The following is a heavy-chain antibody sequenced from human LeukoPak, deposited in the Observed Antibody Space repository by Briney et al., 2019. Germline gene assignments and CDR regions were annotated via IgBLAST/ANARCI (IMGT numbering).Heavy chain of an antibody. CDR3: ARDGKDATTVTTFDYYYGMDV. J-gene: IGHJ6*02. Sequence: SETLSLTCAVSGGSISSSNWWSWVRQPPGKGLEWIGEIYHSGSTNYNPSLKSRVTISVDKSKNQFSLKLSSVTAADTAVYYCARDGKDATTVTTFDYYYGMDVWGQGTTVTVSS. CDR1: GGSISSSNW. CDR2: IYHSGST. D-gene: IGHD4-17*01. V-gene: IGHV4-4*02.